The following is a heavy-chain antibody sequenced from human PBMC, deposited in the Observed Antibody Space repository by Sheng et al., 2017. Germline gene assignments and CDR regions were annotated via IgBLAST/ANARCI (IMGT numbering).Heavy chain of an antibody. D-gene: IGHD2-15*01. CDR3: ARILYCSGGSCYSDQGIAQDGYNWFDP. CDR2: IFSNDEK. J-gene: IGHJ5*02. V-gene: IGHV2-26*01. CDR1: GFSLSNARMG. Sequence: QVTLKESGPVLVKPTETLTLTCTVSGFSLSNARMGVSWIRQPPGKALEWLAHIFSNDEKSYSTSLKSRLTISKDTSKSQVVLTMTNMDPVDTATYYCARILYCSGGSCYSDQGIAQDGYNWFDPWGQGTLVTVSS.